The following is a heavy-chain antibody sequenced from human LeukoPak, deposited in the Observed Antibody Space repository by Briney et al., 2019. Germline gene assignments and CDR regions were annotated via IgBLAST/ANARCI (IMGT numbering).Heavy chain of an antibody. CDR2: INFSGST. J-gene: IGHJ3*02. CDR1: GGSMSSRGYY. D-gene: IGHD3-10*01. V-gene: IGHV4-39*01. CDR3: ARYQGGTMFDI. Sequence: SETLSFTCTVSGGSMSSRGYYWGWIRQPPGKGLEWIGSINFSGSTSYNPSLKSRVTTSSDTSKNQFSLKLSSLTAADTAVYYCARYQGGTMFDIWGQGTMVTVSS.